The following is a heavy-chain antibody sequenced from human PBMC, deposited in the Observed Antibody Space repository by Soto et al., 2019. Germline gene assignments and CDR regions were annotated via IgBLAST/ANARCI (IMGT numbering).Heavy chain of an antibody. V-gene: IGHV3-23*01. D-gene: IGHD1-26*01. J-gene: IGHJ6*02. Sequence: GGSLRLSCAASGFTFSGYAMSWVRQAPGKGLEWVSAISGSGGSTYYADSVKGRFTISRDNSKNTLYLQMNSLRAEDTAVYYCANQAAWELLELYYYGMDVWSQGTTVTVSS. CDR1: GFTFSGYA. CDR2: ISGSGGST. CDR3: ANQAAWELLELYYYGMDV.